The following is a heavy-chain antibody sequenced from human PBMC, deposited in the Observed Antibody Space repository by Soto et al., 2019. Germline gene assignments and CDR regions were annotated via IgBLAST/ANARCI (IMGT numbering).Heavy chain of an antibody. D-gene: IGHD3-10*01. Sequence: QVQLVQSGAEVKKPGSSVKVSCKASGGTFSSYTISWVRQAPGQGLEWMGRIIPILGIANYAQKFQGRVTITADQAASTAHLELSSLRSENTAVYYCASAALLGFGEGRFGYWGQGTLVTVSS. V-gene: IGHV1-69*02. CDR2: IIPILGIA. CDR1: GGTFSSYT. CDR3: ASAALLGFGEGRFGY. J-gene: IGHJ4*02.